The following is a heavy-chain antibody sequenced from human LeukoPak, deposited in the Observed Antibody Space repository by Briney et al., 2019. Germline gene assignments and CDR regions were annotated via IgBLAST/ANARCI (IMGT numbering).Heavy chain of an antibody. CDR1: GFTFSSYA. Sequence: GGSLRPSCAASGFTFSSYAMHWVRQAPGKGLDWVAVISYDGSNKYYADSVKGRFTISRDNSKNTLYLQMNSLRAEDTAVYCCARHGLAAAGYYYYYMDVWGKGTTVTVSS. CDR3: ARHGLAAAGYYYYYMDV. V-gene: IGHV3-30-3*01. D-gene: IGHD6-13*01. J-gene: IGHJ6*03. CDR2: ISYDGSNK.